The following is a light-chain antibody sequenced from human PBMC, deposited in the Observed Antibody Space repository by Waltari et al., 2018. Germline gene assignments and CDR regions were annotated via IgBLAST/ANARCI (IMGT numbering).Light chain of an antibody. J-gene: IGKJ3*01. CDR2: EAS. Sequence: DIQLTQSPSFLSASVGDRVTITCRASQGISTYLAWYQQEPGKAPKLLIHEASTLQSGVPSRFIGSGSGKEFTLTISSLQPEDFATYYCQQHDNYPFSFGPGTKVEIK. V-gene: IGKV1-9*01. CDR3: QQHDNYPFS. CDR1: QGISTY.